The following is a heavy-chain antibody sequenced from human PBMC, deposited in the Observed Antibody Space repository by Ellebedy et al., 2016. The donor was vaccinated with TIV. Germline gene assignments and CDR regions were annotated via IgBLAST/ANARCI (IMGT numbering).Heavy chain of an antibody. CDR3: ARNYYDSSGYCFDY. J-gene: IGHJ4*02. D-gene: IGHD3-22*01. Sequence: LRLSXTVSGGSISSGGYYWSWIRQHPGKGLEWIGYIYYSGSTYYNPSLKSRVTISVDTSKNQFSLKLSSVTAADTAVYYCARNYYDSSGYCFDYWGQGTLVTVSS. CDR2: IYYSGST. V-gene: IGHV4-31*03. CDR1: GGSISSGGYY.